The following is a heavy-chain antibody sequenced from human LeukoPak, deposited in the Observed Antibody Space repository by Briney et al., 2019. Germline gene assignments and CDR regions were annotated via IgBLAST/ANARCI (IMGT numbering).Heavy chain of an antibody. CDR2: ISAYSGTT. CDR1: GYTFTHSG. V-gene: IGHV1-18*01. Sequence: AASVKVSCKASGYTFTHSGINWVRQAPGQGLEWMGWISAYSGTTNYAQKFQGRVTMTIDTSTTTAYMELRGLAFDDTAVYYCARGGSNWNYQYYFDYWGQGTLVTVSS. CDR3: ARGGSNWNYQYYFDY. D-gene: IGHD1-7*01. J-gene: IGHJ4*02.